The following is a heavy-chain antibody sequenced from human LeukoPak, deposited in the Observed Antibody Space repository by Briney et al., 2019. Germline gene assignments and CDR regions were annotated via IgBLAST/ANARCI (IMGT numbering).Heavy chain of an antibody. D-gene: IGHD1-26*01. J-gene: IGHJ3*02. CDR3: ARDEEGATSLNAFDI. Sequence: PSQTLSLTCTVSGGSISSYVYYWSWIRQHPGTGLEWIGYIYYSGSTYYNPSLKSRVTISVDTSKNQFSLKLSSVTAADTAVYYCARDEEGATSLNAFDIWGQGTMVTVSS. V-gene: IGHV4-31*03. CDR1: GGSISSYVYY. CDR2: IYYSGST.